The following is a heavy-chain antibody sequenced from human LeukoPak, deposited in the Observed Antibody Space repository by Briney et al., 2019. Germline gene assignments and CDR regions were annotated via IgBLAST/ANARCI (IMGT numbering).Heavy chain of an antibody. CDR2: IYYSGST. CDR3: ARAYSSGYYYDY. CDR1: GGSISNYY. Sequence: SETLSLTCTVSGGSISNYYWNWIRQPPGKGLEWIGYIYYSGSTNYNPSLKSRVTISVDTSKNQFSLKLSSVTAADTAVYYCARAYSSGYYYDYWGQGTLVTVSS. J-gene: IGHJ4*02. V-gene: IGHV4-59*08. D-gene: IGHD6-19*01.